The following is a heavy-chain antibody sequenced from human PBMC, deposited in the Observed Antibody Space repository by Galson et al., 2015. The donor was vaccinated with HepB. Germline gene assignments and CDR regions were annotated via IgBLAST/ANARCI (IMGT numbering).Heavy chain of an antibody. V-gene: IGHV3-30*18. CDR3: AKDIGGSSGSPGY. CDR2: ISYDGSNK. Sequence: SLRLSCAASGFTFSSYGMHWVRQAPGKGLEWVAVISYDGSNKYYADSVKGRFTISRDNSKNTLYLQMNSLRAEDTAVYYFAKDIGGSSGSPGYWGQGTLVTVSS. CDR1: GFTFSSYG. D-gene: IGHD3-22*01. J-gene: IGHJ4*02.